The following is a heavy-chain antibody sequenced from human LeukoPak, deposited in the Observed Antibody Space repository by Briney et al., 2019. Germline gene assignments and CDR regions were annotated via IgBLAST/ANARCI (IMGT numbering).Heavy chain of an antibody. D-gene: IGHD2-2*01. CDR1: GYSISSGYY. Sequence: SETLSLTCTVSGYSISSGYYWGWIRQPPGKGLEWIGSIYHSGSTYYNPSLKSRVTISVDTPKNQLSLKLSSVTAADTAVYYCARSAVSSAAWGSWFDPWGQGTLVTVSS. J-gene: IGHJ5*02. CDR2: IYHSGST. V-gene: IGHV4-38-2*02. CDR3: ARSAVSSAAWGSWFDP.